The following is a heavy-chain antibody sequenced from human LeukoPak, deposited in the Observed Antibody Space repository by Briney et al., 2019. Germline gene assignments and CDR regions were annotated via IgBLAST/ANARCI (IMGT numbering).Heavy chain of an antibody. J-gene: IGHJ6*03. Sequence: GGSLSLSCAASGFTFSSYGMHWVRQAPGKGLEWVAFIRYDGSNKYYADSVKGRFTISRDNSKNTLYLQMNSLRAEDTAVYYCAKDRTVTNYYYYYMDVWGKGTTVTVSS. V-gene: IGHV3-30*02. CDR3: AKDRTVTNYYYYYMDV. D-gene: IGHD4-11*01. CDR2: IRYDGSNK. CDR1: GFTFSSYG.